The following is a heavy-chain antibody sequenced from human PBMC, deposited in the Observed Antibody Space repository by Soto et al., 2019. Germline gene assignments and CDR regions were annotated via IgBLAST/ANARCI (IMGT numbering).Heavy chain of an antibody. CDR3: TRANWYSEY. V-gene: IGHV4-59*11. J-gene: IGHJ4*02. D-gene: IGHD7-27*01. Sequence: QVQLQESGPGLVKPSETLSLTCSVSGGSISNHYWSWIRQPPGKGLEWIGYIYYNGNTNYNTSLKSRVTRSVDTSRNQISLKLTTVTAADTAVYYCTRANWYSEYWGQGTLVTVSS. CDR1: GGSISNHY. CDR2: IYYNGNT.